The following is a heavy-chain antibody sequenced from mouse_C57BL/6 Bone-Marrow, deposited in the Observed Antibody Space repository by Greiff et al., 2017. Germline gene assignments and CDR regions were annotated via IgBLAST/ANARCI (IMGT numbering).Heavy chain of an antibody. Sequence: QVQLKQSGAELARPGASVKLSCKASGYTFTSYGISWVKQRTGQGLEWIGEIYPRSGNTYYNEKFKGKATLTADKSSSTAYMELRSLTSEDSAVYFCARLTTVPDWYFDVWGTGTTVTVSS. CDR2: IYPRSGNT. J-gene: IGHJ1*03. CDR3: ARLTTVPDWYFDV. CDR1: GYTFTSYG. D-gene: IGHD1-1*01. V-gene: IGHV1-81*01.